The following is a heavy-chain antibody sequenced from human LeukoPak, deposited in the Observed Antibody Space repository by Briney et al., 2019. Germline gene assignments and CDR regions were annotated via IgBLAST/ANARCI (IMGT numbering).Heavy chain of an antibody. CDR1: GVTFSSYV. CDR2: ISGSGGGT. Sequence: GGSLRLSCEASGVTFSSYVMSWVRQAPGKGPEWVSGISGSGGGTYYADFVKGRFAISRDNSKNTLYLQMNSLRAEDTAVYYCAKDHPENPHIVVVVAATIDAFDIWGQGTMVTVSS. D-gene: IGHD2-15*01. J-gene: IGHJ3*02. V-gene: IGHV3-23*01. CDR3: AKDHPENPHIVVVVAATIDAFDI.